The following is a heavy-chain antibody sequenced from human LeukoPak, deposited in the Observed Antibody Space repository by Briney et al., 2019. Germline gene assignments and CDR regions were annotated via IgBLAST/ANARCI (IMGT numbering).Heavy chain of an antibody. CDR3: ARSIFGVVKGFDY. CDR2: IFHSGSA. V-gene: IGHV4-38-2*02. Sequence: SSEPLPLPCTVSGLSISRGYYWGWVRQPPGKGLEWLGSIFHSGSASYNPSLQSRVTMSVDTSKNLFSLKLSSVTAADTAVYYCARSIFGVVKGFDYWGQGTLVTVSS. CDR1: GLSISRGYY. D-gene: IGHD3-3*01. J-gene: IGHJ4*02.